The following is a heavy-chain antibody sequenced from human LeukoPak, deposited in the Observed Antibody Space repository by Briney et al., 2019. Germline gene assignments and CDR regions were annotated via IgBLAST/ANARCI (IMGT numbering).Heavy chain of an antibody. CDR2: INHSGST. CDR1: GGSFSGYY. V-gene: IGHV4-34*01. Sequence: SETLSLTCAVYGGSFSGYYWSWIRHPQGKGLEWNGEINHSGSTNNNPSPKSRVPISVATSKNQFSLKLSSVTAADTAVYYCARIPGGVTAMVTDPADYWGQGTLVTVSS. D-gene: IGHD5-18*01. J-gene: IGHJ4*02. CDR3: ARIPGGVTAMVTDPADY.